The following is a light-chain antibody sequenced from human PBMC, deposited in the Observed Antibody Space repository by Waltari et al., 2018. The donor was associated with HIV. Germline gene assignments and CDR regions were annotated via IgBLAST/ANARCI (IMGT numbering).Light chain of an antibody. CDR1: NRAVGQYSV. CDR3: CSYAGSSTHV. Sequence: QSALTQPASVSGSPGQTITRSCTATNRAVGQYSVITCYQQHPGKAPKLMIYEVSKRPSGVSNRFSGSKSGNTASLTISGLQAEDEADYYCCSYAGSSTHVFGTGTKVTVL. J-gene: IGLJ1*01. V-gene: IGLV2-23*02. CDR2: EVS.